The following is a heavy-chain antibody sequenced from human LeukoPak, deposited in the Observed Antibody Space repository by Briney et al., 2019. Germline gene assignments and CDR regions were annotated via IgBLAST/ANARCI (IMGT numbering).Heavy chain of an antibody. Sequence: PGGSLRLSRAASGFALSIYSMNWVRQAPGRGLEGISYISSVRRTIYYADSVGGRFTISRDNGKNSLYLLLNSLRADDTAVYFCARESITGQRDFDYWGQGTLITVSS. D-gene: IGHD1-20*01. V-gene: IGHV3-48*01. CDR1: GFALSIYS. CDR3: ARESITGQRDFDY. J-gene: IGHJ4*02. CDR2: ISSVRRTI.